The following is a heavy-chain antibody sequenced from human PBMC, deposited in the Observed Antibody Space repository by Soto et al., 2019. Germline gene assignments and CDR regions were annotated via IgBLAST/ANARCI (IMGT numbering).Heavy chain of an antibody. J-gene: IGHJ4*02. Sequence: GGSLRLSSAASGFTFSSYAMSWVRQAPGKGMGWVSAISNSGGRTYYADSVKGRFTISRDDSKSTLYMQMNTLRVDDTAVYYCASQRCLHSYWGQGSLVTVSS. D-gene: IGHD6-25*01. CDR3: ASQRCLHSY. V-gene: IGHV3-23*01. CDR1: GFTFSSYA. CDR2: ISNSGGRT.